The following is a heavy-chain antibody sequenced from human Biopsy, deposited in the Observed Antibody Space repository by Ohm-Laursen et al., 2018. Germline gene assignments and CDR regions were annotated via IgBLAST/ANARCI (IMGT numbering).Heavy chain of an antibody. CDR3: ARGSSYGYDFDY. CDR2: IYYSGST. CDR1: GGSIYNFF. D-gene: IGHD5-18*01. J-gene: IGHJ4*02. Sequence: SDTLSLTCTVSGGSIYNFFWSWIRQPPGKGLEWIGYIYYSGSTNFNPSLKSRVTISVDTSKNQFSLKLSSVTAADTAVYFCARGSSYGYDFDYWGQGTLVIVSS. V-gene: IGHV4-59*07.